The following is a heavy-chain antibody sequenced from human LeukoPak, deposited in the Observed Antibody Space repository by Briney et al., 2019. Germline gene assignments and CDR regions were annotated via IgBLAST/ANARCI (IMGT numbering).Heavy chain of an antibody. Sequence: ASVKVSCKASGYTFTGYYMHWVRQAPGQGLEWMGWINPNSGGTNYAQKFQGRVTMTRDTSIGTAYMELSRLRSDDTAVYYCARVPIYSSSWYHDENYYYYMDVWGKGTTVTVSS. CDR3: ARVPIYSSSWYHDENYYYYMDV. V-gene: IGHV1-2*02. J-gene: IGHJ6*03. D-gene: IGHD6-13*01. CDR1: GYTFTGYY. CDR2: INPNSGGT.